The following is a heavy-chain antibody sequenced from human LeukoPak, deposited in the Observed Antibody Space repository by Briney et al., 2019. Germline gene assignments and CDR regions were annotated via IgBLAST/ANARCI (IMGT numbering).Heavy chain of an antibody. CDR2: INPNSGGT. J-gene: IGHJ4*02. CDR3: ARGTGNYGDYVVY. CDR1: GYTFTGYY. V-gene: IGHV1-2*06. Sequence: ASVKVSCKASGYTFTGYYMHWVRLAPGQGLEWMGRINPNSGGTNYAQKFQGRVTMTRDTSISTAYMELSRLRSDDTAVYYCARGTGNYGDYVVYWGQGTLVTVSS. D-gene: IGHD4-17*01.